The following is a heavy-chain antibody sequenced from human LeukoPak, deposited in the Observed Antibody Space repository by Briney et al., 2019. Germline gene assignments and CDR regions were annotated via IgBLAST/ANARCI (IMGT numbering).Heavy chain of an antibody. V-gene: IGHV1-69*01. CDR1: GGTFSSYA. J-gene: IGHJ6*03. Sequence: ASVKVSCKASGGTFSSYAISWVRQAPGQGLEWMGGIIPIFGTANYAQKFQGRVTITADESTSTAYMELSSLRSEDTAVYYCARAGTTVTYYYYYCMDVWGKGTTVTVSS. CDR2: IIPIFGTA. D-gene: IGHD4-11*01. CDR3: ARAGTTVTYYYYYCMDV.